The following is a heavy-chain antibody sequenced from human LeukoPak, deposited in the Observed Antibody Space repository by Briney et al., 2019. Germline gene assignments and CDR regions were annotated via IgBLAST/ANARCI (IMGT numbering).Heavy chain of an antibody. CDR3: ARGETSDTRHLDY. Sequence: KSGGSLRLSCAASGFTFSDNYMTWVRQAPGKGLEWVSIISSSSDDIHYADSVKGRFTISRDNAKNSLYLQMNSLRAEDTAVYYRARGETSDTRHLDYWGQGTLVTVSS. D-gene: IGHD1-1*01. J-gene: IGHJ4*02. V-gene: IGHV3-21*06. CDR2: ISSSSDDI. CDR1: GFTFSDNY.